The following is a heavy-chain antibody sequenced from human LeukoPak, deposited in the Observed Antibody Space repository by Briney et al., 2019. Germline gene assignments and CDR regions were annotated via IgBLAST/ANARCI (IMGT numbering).Heavy chain of an antibody. CDR3: ARGVVGATIDDAFDI. CDR2: ISSNGGST. J-gene: IGHJ3*02. Sequence: GGSLRLSCAASGFSFSSYAMHWVRQAPGKGLEYVSAISSNGGSTYYAKSVKGRFIISRDNSKNTLYLQMGRLRDEDMAVYYCARGVVGATIDDAFDIWGRGTMVIVSS. V-gene: IGHV3-64*01. CDR1: GFSFSSYA. D-gene: IGHD1-26*01.